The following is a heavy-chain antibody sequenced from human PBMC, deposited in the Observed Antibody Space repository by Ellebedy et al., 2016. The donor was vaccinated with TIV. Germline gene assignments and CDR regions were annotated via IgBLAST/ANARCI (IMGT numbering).Heavy chain of an antibody. J-gene: IGHJ6*02. D-gene: IGHD5-12*01. V-gene: IGHV4-59*01. Sequence: SETLSLTCTVSGGSISSYYWSWIRQPPGKGLEWIGYIYYSGSTNYNPSLKSRVTISVDTSKNQFSLKLSSVTAADTAVYYCAREPDIVATWTGGMDVWGQGTTVTVSS. CDR1: GGSISSYY. CDR3: AREPDIVATWTGGMDV. CDR2: IYYSGST.